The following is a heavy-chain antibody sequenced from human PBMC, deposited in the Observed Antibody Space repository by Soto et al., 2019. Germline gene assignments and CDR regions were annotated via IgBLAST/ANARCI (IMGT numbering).Heavy chain of an antibody. D-gene: IGHD5-12*01. CDR2: IKQDGSEK. Sequence: GGSLRLSCAASGFTFSSYWMSWVRQAPGKGLEWVANIKQDGSEKYYVDSVKGRFTISRDNAKNSLYLQMNSLRAEDTAVYYCARVSGYDWGGYYYGMDVWGQGTTVTVSS. CDR3: ARVSGYDWGGYYYGMDV. CDR1: GFTFSSYW. J-gene: IGHJ6*02. V-gene: IGHV3-7*03.